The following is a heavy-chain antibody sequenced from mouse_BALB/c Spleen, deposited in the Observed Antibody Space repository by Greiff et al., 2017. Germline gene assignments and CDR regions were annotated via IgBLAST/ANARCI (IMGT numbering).Heavy chain of an antibody. CDR2: IYWDDDK. D-gene: IGHD1-2*01. CDR3: ARRDGYGLHFDY. Sequence: QVTLKVSGPGILQPSQTLSLTCSFSGFSLSTSGMGVSWIRQPSGKGLEWLAHIYWDDDKRYNPSLKSRLTISKDTSSNQVFLKITSVDTADTATYYCARRDGYGLHFDYWGQGTTLTVSS. CDR1: GFSLSTSGMG. V-gene: IGHV8-12*01. J-gene: IGHJ2*01.